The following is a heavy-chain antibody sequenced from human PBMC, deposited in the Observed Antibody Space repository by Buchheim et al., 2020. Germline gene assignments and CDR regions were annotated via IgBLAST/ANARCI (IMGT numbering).Heavy chain of an antibody. CDR1: GYTFTSYD. D-gene: IGHD6-13*01. J-gene: IGHJ5*02. CDR2: IIPIFGTP. Sequence: QVQLVQSGAEVKKPGSSVKVSCKASGYTFTSYDISWVRQAPGQTFEWMGRIIPIFGTPTYEQKFQGRVTITADTSTSTAYMDLRSLRVEDTAVYYCAREPGIAVSGTWWFDPWGQGTL. CDR3: AREPGIAVSGTWWFDP. V-gene: IGHV1-69*06.